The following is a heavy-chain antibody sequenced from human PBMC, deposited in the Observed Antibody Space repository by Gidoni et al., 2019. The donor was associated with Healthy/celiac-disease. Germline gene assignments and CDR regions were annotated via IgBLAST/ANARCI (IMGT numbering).Heavy chain of an antibody. CDR2: IYYSGST. J-gene: IGHJ4*02. V-gene: IGHV4-59*08. D-gene: IGHD3-16*02. CDR1: CVSIISYY. CDR3: ARHKDDYVWGSYRYRWRAFDY. Sequence: QVQLQESGPGLVTPSATLSLNCTVSCVSIISYYWSWIRQPPGKGLEWIGYIYYSGSTNYNPPLKSLVTIAVDTSKNQFSLKLSSVTAADTAVYYCARHKDDYVWGSYRYRWRAFDYWGQGTLVTVSS.